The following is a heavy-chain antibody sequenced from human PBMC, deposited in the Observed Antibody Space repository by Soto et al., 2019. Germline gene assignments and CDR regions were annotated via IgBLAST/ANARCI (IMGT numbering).Heavy chain of an antibody. CDR2: IHHSRGT. D-gene: IGHD6-19*01. Sequence: QVQLQESGPGLVKPSETLSLASAVSGGSISGDKWWSWVRQPPGKGPEWIGEIHHSRGTNYNPSLKSRVTISVGKCKNQFSLNLNSVTAADTGVYYCATNGWYCVEYWGQGILVTVSS. V-gene: IGHV4-4*02. J-gene: IGHJ4*02. CDR1: GGSISGDKW. CDR3: ATNGWYCVEY.